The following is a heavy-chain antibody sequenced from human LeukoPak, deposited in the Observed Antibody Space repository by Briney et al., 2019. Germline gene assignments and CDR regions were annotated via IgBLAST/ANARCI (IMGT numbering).Heavy chain of an antibody. J-gene: IGHJ4*02. CDR1: GFTFSSHW. CDR3: ARGGIVAGVY. CDR2: INMDGRVI. Sequence: RASLRLSCAASGFTFSSHWMHWVRQAPGKGLVWVSRINMDGRVISYADSVKGRFTISRDNAKNTLYLQMNSLRADDTAVYYCARGGIVAGVYWGEGALV. D-gene: IGHD6-19*01. V-gene: IGHV3-74*01.